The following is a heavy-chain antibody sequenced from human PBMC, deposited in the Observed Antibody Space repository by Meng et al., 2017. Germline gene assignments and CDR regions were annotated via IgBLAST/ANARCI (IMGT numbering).Heavy chain of an antibody. D-gene: IGHD4-11*01. Sequence: SETLSLTCVVSGGSFSDYYWSGSRQPPGKGLEWIGEINHSGSTNYNPSLESRATISVDTSRNNLSLKLNSVTASASAVYYCARGPTTMAHDFDYWGQGTLVTVSS. CDR2: INHSGST. CDR1: GGSFSDYY. CDR3: ARGPTTMAHDFDY. J-gene: IGHJ4*02. V-gene: IGHV4-34*01.